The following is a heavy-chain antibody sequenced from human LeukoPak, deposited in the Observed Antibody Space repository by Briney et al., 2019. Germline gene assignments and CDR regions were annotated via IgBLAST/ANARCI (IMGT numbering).Heavy chain of an antibody. CDR1: GYSFTSYW. J-gene: IGHJ6*02. V-gene: IGHV5-51*01. D-gene: IGHD2-21*02. CDR3: ARLPYCGGDCYSGSYYGMDV. Sequence: GESLKISCKGSGYSFTSYWIGWVRQMPGKGLEWMGIIYPGDSDTRYSPSFQGQVTISADKSISTACLQWISLKASDTAMYYCARLPYCGGDCYSGSYYGMDVWGQGTTVTVSS. CDR2: IYPGDSDT.